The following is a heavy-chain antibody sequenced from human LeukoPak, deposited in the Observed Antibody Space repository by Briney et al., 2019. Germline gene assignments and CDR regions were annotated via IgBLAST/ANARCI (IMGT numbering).Heavy chain of an antibody. Sequence: SETLSLTCTVSGYSISSGYYWGWIRQPPGKGLEWIGSLYHSGSTYYNPSLKSRVTISVDTSKNQFSLKLSSVTAADTAVYYCARTVYDFWSGPHRGAWYFDLWGRGTLVTVSS. D-gene: IGHD3-3*01. CDR1: GYSISSGYY. CDR3: ARTVYDFWSGPHRGAWYFDL. CDR2: LYHSGST. J-gene: IGHJ2*01. V-gene: IGHV4-38-2*02.